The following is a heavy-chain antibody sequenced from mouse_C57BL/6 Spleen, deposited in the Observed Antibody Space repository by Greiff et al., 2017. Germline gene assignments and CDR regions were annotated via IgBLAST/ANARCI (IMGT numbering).Heavy chain of an antibody. D-gene: IGHD2-5*01. CDR3: TTYYSNYFWFAY. CDR2: IDPENGDT. V-gene: IGHV14-4*01. J-gene: IGHJ3*01. Sequence: VQLQQSGAELVRPGASVKLSCTASGFNIKDDYMHWVKQRPEQGLEWIGWIDPENGDTEYASKFQGKATITADTSSNTADLQLSSLTSEDTAVYYCTTYYSNYFWFAYWGQGTLVTVSA. CDR1: GFNIKDDY.